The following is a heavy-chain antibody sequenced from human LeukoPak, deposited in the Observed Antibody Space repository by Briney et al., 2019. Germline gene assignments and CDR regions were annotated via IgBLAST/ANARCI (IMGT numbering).Heavy chain of an antibody. J-gene: IGHJ4*02. CDR3: ARDSIVVVPAAMGIDY. D-gene: IGHD2-2*01. V-gene: IGHV1-2*02. Sequence: GASVKVSCKASGYTFTGYYMHWVRQAPGQGLEWMGWINPNSGGTNYAQKFQGRVTMTRDTSISTAYMGLSRLRSDDTAVYYCARDSIVVVPAAMGIDYWGQGTLVTVSS. CDR2: INPNSGGT. CDR1: GYTFTGYY.